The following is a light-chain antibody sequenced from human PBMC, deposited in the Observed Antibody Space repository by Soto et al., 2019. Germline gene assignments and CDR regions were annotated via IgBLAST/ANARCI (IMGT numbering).Light chain of an antibody. CDR2: GAS. CDR3: QHYNSYSEA. CDR1: QSLTRN. J-gene: IGKJ1*01. Sequence: EIVMTQSPATLSVSPGERVTLSCRASQSLTRNLAWYQHKPGPAPRLLIYGASARATGVPSRFSGSGAWAKFTPIISSLQADDFATYYCQHYNSYSEAFGQGTKVDIK. V-gene: IGKV3-15*01.